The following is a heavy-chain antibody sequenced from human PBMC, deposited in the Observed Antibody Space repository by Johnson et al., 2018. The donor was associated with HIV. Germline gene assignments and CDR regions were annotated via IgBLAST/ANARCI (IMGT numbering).Heavy chain of an antibody. J-gene: IGHJ3*02. Sequence: VQLVESGGGVVRPGGSLRLSCAASGFTFDDSGMSWVRQAPGKGLGWFSGFNWNGGSTGYADPVMGRFTISRDNANNSLYLQMNSLRAEDTALYYCARDGEYCGGGSCSDAFDIWGQGTMVTVSS. D-gene: IGHD2-15*01. CDR2: FNWNGGST. CDR1: GFTFDDSG. CDR3: ARDGEYCGGGSCSDAFDI. V-gene: IGHV3-20*04.